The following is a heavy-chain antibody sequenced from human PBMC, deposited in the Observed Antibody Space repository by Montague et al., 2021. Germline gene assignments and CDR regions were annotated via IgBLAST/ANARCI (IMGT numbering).Heavy chain of an antibody. D-gene: IGHD3-3*01. CDR1: GFIFNNYV. V-gene: IGHV3-9*01. CDR3: VKDTRDYYPDF. J-gene: IGHJ4*02. CDR2: INGNSINI. Sequence: SLRLSCAASGFIFNNYVKNWVRQAPGKGLEWVSGINGNSINIDYADSVKGRFTISRDNAKNSLYLQMNGLRAEDTAFYYCVKDTRDYYPDFWGQGILVTVSS.